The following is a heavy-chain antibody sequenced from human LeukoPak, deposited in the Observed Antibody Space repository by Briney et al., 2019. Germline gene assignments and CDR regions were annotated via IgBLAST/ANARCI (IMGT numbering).Heavy chain of an antibody. CDR3: ARDRSTLGY. J-gene: IGHJ4*02. V-gene: IGHV3-7*01. Sequence: GGSLRLSCAASGFTFSSYWTSWVRQAPGKGLEWVANIKQDGSEKYYVDSVKGRFTISRDNAKNSLYLQMNSLRAEDTAVYYCARDRSTLGYWGQGTLVTVSS. CDR1: GFTFSSYW. D-gene: IGHD3-16*01. CDR2: IKQDGSEK.